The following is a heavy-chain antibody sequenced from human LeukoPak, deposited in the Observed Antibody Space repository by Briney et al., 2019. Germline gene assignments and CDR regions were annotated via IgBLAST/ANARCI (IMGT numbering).Heavy chain of an antibody. J-gene: IGHJ4*02. Sequence: ASVKVSCKASGYTFTGYYVHWVRQTPGQGLEWMGWINSKSGNTRNAQSFQGRVTMTWDTSITTGYMELSGLRSDDTAVYYCASRPTDGNYAMWDYWGQGTLVIVSS. V-gene: IGHV1-2*02. D-gene: IGHD4-17*01. CDR1: GYTFTGYY. CDR3: ASRPTDGNYAMWDY. CDR2: INSKSGNT.